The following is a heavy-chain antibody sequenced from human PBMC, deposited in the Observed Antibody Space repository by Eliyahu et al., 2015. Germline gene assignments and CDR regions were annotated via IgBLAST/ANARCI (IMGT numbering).Heavy chain of an antibody. CDR3: AKATGFSDSSGSTTFFNY. V-gene: IGHV3-23*04. CDR2: ISGSGGST. Sequence: EVQLVESGGGLVQPGGSLRLSCAASGFTFSXYXRSWVRQAPGKGLEWVSAISGSGGSTYYADSVKGRFTISRDNSKNTLYLQMNSLRAEDTAVYYCAKATGFSDSSGSTTFFNYWGQGTLVTVSS. D-gene: IGHD3-22*01. J-gene: IGHJ4*02. CDR1: GFTFSXYX.